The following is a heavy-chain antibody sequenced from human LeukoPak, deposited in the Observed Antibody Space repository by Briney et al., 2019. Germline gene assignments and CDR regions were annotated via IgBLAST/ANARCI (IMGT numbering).Heavy chain of an antibody. V-gene: IGHV3-21*01. CDR1: GFTFSTYS. J-gene: IGHJ4*02. Sequence: GTSLRLSCTASGFTFSTYSMNWVRQAPGKGLEWISSIRDSSSYIYYADSEKGRFTLSRDNAKNSLYLQMSSLRAEDTAVYYCAREGTAYCGGDCYLDYWGQGTLVTVSS. CDR2: IRDSSSYI. D-gene: IGHD2-21*01. CDR3: AREGTAYCGGDCYLDY.